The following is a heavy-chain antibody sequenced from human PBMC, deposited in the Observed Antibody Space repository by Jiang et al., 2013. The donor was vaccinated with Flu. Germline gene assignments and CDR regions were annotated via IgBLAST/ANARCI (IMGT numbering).Heavy chain of an antibody. V-gene: IGHV4-31*03. CDR3: ARASFYYSMDV. CDR2: IDNSGNT. Sequence: GPGLVKPSQTLSLTCTVSGGFINNGGHYWSWIRQLPGKGLEWLGHIDNSGNTPYNPSLKSRLRMSIDTSRNQFSLRLNSVTAADTAVYYCARASFYYSMDVWGLGTSVTVSS. J-gene: IGHJ6*02. CDR1: GGFINNGGHY.